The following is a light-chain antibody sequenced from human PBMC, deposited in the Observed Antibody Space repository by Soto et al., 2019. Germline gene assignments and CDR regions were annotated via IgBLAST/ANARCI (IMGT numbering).Light chain of an antibody. Sequence: DVQITPSPSTLSASVGDRVTITFRASQSISSWLAWYQQKPGKAPKPLIYKASTLESGVPSRFSGSGSGTEFTLTISSLQPEDFATYYCQQYNSYSRTFGQGTKVDI. J-gene: IGKJ1*01. CDR2: KAS. CDR1: QSISSW. CDR3: QQYNSYSRT. V-gene: IGKV1-5*03.